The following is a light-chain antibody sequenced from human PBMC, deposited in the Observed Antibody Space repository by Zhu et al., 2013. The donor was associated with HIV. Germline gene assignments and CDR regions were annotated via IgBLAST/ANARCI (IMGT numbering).Light chain of an antibody. Sequence: DIQLTQSPSFLSASVGDRVTITCRASQRISTFLAWYQQKPGKAPQLLIYGASTLEGGVPSRFSGSGSGAEFTLTISSLQPEDFATYYCLQYNSYSHPFTFGPGTTVDFK. CDR3: LQYNSYSHPFT. J-gene: IGKJ3*01. V-gene: IGKV1-9*01. CDR1: QRISTF. CDR2: GAS.